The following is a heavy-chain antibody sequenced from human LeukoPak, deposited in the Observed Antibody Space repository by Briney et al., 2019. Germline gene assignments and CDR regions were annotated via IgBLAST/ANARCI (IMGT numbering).Heavy chain of an antibody. CDR3: ATDSRYFDTNRYFDP. D-gene: IGHD3-22*01. CDR1: GDSLTELS. CDR2: FDAEQGEI. V-gene: IGHV1-24*01. J-gene: IGHJ5*02. Sequence: ASVKVSCKVSGDSLTELSMHWVRQAPGQGLEWMGVFDAEQGEIIYAQEFQGRVTMTEDTSTNTAYMELSSLTSADTAVYYCATDSRYFDTNRYFDPWGQGTLITVSS.